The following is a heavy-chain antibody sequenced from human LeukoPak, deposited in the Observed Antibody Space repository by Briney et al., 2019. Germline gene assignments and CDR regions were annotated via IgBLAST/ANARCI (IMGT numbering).Heavy chain of an antibody. V-gene: IGHV1-2*06. CDR1: GYTFTGYY. Sequence: GASVKASCKASGYTFTGYYMHWVRQAPGQGLEWMGRINPNSGGTNYAQKFQGRVTMTRDTSISTAYMELSRLRSDDTAVYYCARGWFGELYGYYYYYMDVWGKGTTVTVSS. CDR2: INPNSGGT. CDR3: ARGWFGELYGYYYYYMDV. D-gene: IGHD3-10*01. J-gene: IGHJ6*03.